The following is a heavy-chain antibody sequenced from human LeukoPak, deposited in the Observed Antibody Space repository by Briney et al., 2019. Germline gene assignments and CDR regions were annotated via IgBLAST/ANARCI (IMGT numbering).Heavy chain of an antibody. CDR1: GFTFTSSA. CDR2: IVVGSGNT. V-gene: IGHV1-58*01. CDR3: ATVSSSWSSLHYYYYYMDV. J-gene: IGHJ6*03. D-gene: IGHD6-13*01. Sequence: PWASVKVSCKASGFTFTSSAVQWVRQARGQRLEWIGWIVVGSGNTNYAQKFQGRVTITTDESTSTAYMELSSLRSEDTAVYCCATVSSSWSSLHYYYYYMDVWGKGTTVTVSS.